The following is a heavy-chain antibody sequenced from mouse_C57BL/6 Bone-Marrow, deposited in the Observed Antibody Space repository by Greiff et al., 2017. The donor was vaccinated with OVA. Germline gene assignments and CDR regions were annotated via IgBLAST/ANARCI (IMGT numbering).Heavy chain of an antibody. J-gene: IGHJ3*01. CDR1: GYTFTGYW. D-gene: IGHD2-2*01. Sequence: QVQLQQSGAELLKPGASVKLSCKATGYTFTGYWIEWVKQRPGQGLEWIGEIYTGSGSTNYNEKFKGKAAFTADTSSNTSYMQHISLTTEDSAIYYCARMVSGYADWGQGTLVTVS. V-gene: IGHV1-9*01. CDR2: IYTGSGST. CDR3: ARMVSGYAD.